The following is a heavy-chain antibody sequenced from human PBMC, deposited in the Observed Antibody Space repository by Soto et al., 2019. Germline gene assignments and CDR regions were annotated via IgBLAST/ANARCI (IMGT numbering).Heavy chain of an antibody. CDR2: ISAYSGDT. CDR1: GFTFTNYA. J-gene: IGHJ6*02. Sequence: SVKVSCNTSGFTFTNYAINWVRQAPGQGLQGMGWISAYSGDTKYAQRFQDRLTADESTSTAYMELISLRSEDTAVYFCARAPPYCPGGRCYSGHYYYYYVMDVWGQGTTVTVS. D-gene: IGHD2-8*02. CDR3: ARAPPYCPGGRCYSGHYYYYYVMDV. V-gene: IGHV1-18*01.